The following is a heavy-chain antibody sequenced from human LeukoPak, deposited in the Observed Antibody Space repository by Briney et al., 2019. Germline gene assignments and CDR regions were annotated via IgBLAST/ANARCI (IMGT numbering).Heavy chain of an antibody. Sequence: PSETLSLTCTVSGGSISGHYWSWIRQPPAKGLDWVGYVYYSGETNYNPSLKSRVTISVDTSKNQFSLKLTSVTAADTAVYYCARLQGDSTAIFDYWGQGILVSVSS. CDR3: ARLQGDSTAIFDY. V-gene: IGHV4-59*11. CDR1: GGSISGHY. J-gene: IGHJ4*02. CDR2: VYYSGET. D-gene: IGHD2-21*01.